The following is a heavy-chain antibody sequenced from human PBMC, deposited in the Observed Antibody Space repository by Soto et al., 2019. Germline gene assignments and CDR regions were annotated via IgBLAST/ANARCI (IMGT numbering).Heavy chain of an antibody. D-gene: IGHD3-16*01. Sequence: QLLQSGGDLVQPGGSLRLSCTASGFIFSSFDMTWVRQAPGNGLAWVSGISGGGGSTYYADSVKGRFTISRDNSNNTVFLQITSLGADDVAISYCANSALIAQSGYGYYYYAMDVWGKGTTVTVSA. J-gene: IGHJ6*04. CDR3: ANSALIAQSGYGYYYYAMDV. CDR1: GFIFSSFD. V-gene: IGHV3-23*01. CDR2: ISGGGGST.